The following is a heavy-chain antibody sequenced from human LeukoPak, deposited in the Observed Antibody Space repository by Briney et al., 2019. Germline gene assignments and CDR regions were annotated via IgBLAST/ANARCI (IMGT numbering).Heavy chain of an antibody. Sequence: GGSLRLSCAASGFNFRTYAMHWVRQAPGKGLEWVAFIQFDESSKNYADSVKGRFTISRDNSKNTVYLQVNNRPGETTAVYYCAKEDGTVVVSTFGDWGQGTLVTVSS. D-gene: IGHD3-22*01. CDR3: AKEDGTVVVSTFGD. J-gene: IGHJ4*02. CDR1: GFNFRTYA. V-gene: IGHV3-30*02. CDR2: IQFDESSK.